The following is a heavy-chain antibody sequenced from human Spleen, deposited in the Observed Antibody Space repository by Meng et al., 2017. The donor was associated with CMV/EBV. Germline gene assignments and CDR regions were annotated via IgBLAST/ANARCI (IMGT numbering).Heavy chain of an antibody. D-gene: IGHD3-10*01. J-gene: IGHJ3*02. CDR2: INHRGRT. CDR3: ARYYFGSGVPPI. CDR1: GGSFSGYY. Sequence: SETLSLTCAVYGGSFSGYYWSWICQPPGKGLEWIGEINHRGRTNYNPSLKSRVTISVDTSNNEFSLKLISVTAADTAVYYCARYYFGSGVPPIWGQGTMVTVSS. V-gene: IGHV4-34*01.